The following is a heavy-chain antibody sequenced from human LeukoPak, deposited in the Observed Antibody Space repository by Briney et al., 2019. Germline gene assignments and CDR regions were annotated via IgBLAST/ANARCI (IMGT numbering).Heavy chain of an antibody. CDR1: GGSFSGYY. CDR3: ARDLPGGATTGSDAFDI. Sequence: PSETLSLTCAVYGGSFSGYYWSWIRQPPGKGLEWIGEINHSGSTNYNPSLKSRVTISVDTSKNQFPLKLSSVTAADTAVYYCARDLPGGATTGSDAFDIWGQGTMVTVSS. J-gene: IGHJ3*02. D-gene: IGHD1-26*01. V-gene: IGHV4-34*01. CDR2: INHSGST.